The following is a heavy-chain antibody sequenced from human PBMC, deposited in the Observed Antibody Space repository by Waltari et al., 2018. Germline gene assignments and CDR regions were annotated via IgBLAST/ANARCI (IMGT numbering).Heavy chain of an antibody. V-gene: IGHV4-39*07. CDR1: GDSISSSHYY. CDR2: IYYIGNT. J-gene: IGHJ4*02. Sequence: QLQESGPGLMKTSEPLSLTCTVSGDSISSSHYYWGWIRQPPGKGLEWIGSIYYIGNTYYNPSLKSRATVAVDTSKNQFSLNLISVTAADTAVYFCARDFTVRYFDWLSQGDLYYFDNWGQGTLVTVSP. CDR3: ARDFTVRYFDWLSQGDLYYFDN. D-gene: IGHD3-9*01.